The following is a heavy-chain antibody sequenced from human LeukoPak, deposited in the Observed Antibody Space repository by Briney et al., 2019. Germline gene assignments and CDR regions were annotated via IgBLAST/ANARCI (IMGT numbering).Heavy chain of an antibody. CDR3: ARDRRSSSWLSPWPDYYYYGMDV. J-gene: IGHJ6*02. D-gene: IGHD6-13*01. V-gene: IGHV3-30-3*01. Sequence: KAGGSLRLSCVASGFTVSTNYMSWVRQAPGKRLEWVAVISYDGSNKYYADSVKGRFTISRDNSKNTLYLQMNSLRAEDTAVYYCARDRRSSSWLSPWPDYYYYGMDVWGQGTTVTVSS. CDR1: GFTVSTNY. CDR2: ISYDGSNK.